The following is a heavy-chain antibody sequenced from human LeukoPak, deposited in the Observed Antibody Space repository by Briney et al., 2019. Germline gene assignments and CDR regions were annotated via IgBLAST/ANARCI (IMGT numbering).Heavy chain of an antibody. D-gene: IGHD3-22*01. V-gene: IGHV3-74*01. CDR3: ARAPAEIGGYYPEYFRH. J-gene: IGHJ1*01. CDR1: GFTFSRYW. CDR2: IKSDGST. Sequence: GGSLRLSSAASGFTFSRYWMHSVRQAPGKGLVWVSRIKSDGSTNYADSVKGRFTISRDNAKNTVSLQMNSLRAEDTGVYYCARAPAEIGGYYPEYFRHWGQGTLVTVSS.